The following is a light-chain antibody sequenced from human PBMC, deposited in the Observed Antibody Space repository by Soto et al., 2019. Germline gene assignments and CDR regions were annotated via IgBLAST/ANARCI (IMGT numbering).Light chain of an antibody. CDR1: QSISSF. CDR3: QQTYSTPNT. Sequence: DIQMTQSPSSLSASVGDRVTITCRATQSISSFLKWYQQKPGKAPKLLIFDASSLESGVPSRFSGSGSGTDFTLTISSLHPEDVATYYCQQTYSTPNTFGQGTKLEI. V-gene: IGKV1-39*01. J-gene: IGKJ2*01. CDR2: DAS.